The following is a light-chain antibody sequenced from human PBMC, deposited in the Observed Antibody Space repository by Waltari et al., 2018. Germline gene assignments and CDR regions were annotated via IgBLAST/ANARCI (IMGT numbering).Light chain of an antibody. Sequence: QSALTQPASVSGSPGQPITISCTGTSSDAGGYTYVSWYQQHPGKAPKLMIYDVSKRPSGVSNRFSGSKSGNTASLTISGLQAEDEADYYCSSYTSSSTYWVFGGGTKLTVL. CDR1: SSDAGGYTY. J-gene: IGLJ3*02. V-gene: IGLV2-14*01. CDR3: SSYTSSSTYWV. CDR2: DVS.